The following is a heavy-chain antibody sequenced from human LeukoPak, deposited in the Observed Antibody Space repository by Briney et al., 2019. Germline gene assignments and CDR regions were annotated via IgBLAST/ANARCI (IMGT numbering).Heavy chain of an antibody. J-gene: IGHJ6*03. CDR2: ISAYNGNT. CDR1: GYTFTSYG. V-gene: IGHV1-18*01. Sequence: ASVKVSRKASGYTFTSYGISWVRQAPGQGLEWMGWISAYNGNTNYAQKLQGRVTMTTDTSTSTAYMELRSLRSDDTAVYYCARSRCSSTSCLGYMDVWGKGTTVTVSS. CDR3: ARSRCSSTSCLGYMDV. D-gene: IGHD2-2*01.